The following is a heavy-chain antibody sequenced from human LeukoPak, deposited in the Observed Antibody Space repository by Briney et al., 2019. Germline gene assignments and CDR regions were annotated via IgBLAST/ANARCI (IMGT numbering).Heavy chain of an antibody. CDR1: GFIFSSSE. D-gene: IGHD3-22*01. CDR3: ARDLVGVVTFDY. V-gene: IGHV3-48*03. Sequence: GGSLRLSCAASGFIFSSSEMNWVRQAPGRGLEWISYSTTSGNTVYYADSVKGRFTISRDNDKNSLFLQMNGLRAEDTAVYYCARDLVGVVTFDYWGQGTLVTVSS. J-gene: IGHJ4*02. CDR2: STTSGNTV.